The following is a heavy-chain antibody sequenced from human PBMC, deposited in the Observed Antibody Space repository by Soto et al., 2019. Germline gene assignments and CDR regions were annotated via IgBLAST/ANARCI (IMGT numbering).Heavy chain of an antibody. CDR3: ARDRSMITFGGVIAKPGWFDH. J-gene: IGHJ5*02. CDR1: GFTFSDYY. Sequence: QVQLVESGGGLVKPGGSLRLSCAASGFTFSDYYMSWIRQAPGKGLEWFSYISSSGSTIYYADSVKCRFTISRDNAKNSLYLQMNSLRAEDTAVYYCARDRSMITFGGVIAKPGWFDHWGQGTLVTVSS. D-gene: IGHD3-16*02. V-gene: IGHV3-11*01. CDR2: ISSSGSTI.